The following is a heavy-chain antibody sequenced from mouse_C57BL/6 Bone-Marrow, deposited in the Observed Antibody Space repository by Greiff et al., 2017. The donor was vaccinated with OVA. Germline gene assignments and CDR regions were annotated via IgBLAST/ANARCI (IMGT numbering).Heavy chain of an antibody. J-gene: IGHJ1*03. CDR1: GYTFTSYW. CDR3: ARSVVATDFDV. CDR2: IDPNSGGT. Sequence: QVQLLQPGAELVKPGASVQLSCKASGYTFTSYWMRWVKQRPGRGLEWIGRIDPNSGGTKYNEKFKSKATLTVDKHSSTAYMQRSSLTSEDSAVYYCARSVVATDFDVWGTGTTVTVSS. V-gene: IGHV1-72*01. D-gene: IGHD1-1*01.